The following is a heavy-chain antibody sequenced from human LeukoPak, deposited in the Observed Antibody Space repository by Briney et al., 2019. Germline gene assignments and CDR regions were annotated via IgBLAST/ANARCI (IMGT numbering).Heavy chain of an antibody. D-gene: IGHD3-22*01. Sequence: GGSLRLSWAASGFTFSSYGMHWVRQAPGKGLEWVSVIYSGGSTYYADSVKGRFTISRDNSKNTLYLQMNSLRAEDTAVYYCARLPTYYYDSSGYYYVDYWGQGTLVTVSS. CDR2: IYSGGST. CDR1: GFTFSSYG. CDR3: ARLPTYYYDSSGYYYVDY. V-gene: IGHV3-NL1*01. J-gene: IGHJ4*02.